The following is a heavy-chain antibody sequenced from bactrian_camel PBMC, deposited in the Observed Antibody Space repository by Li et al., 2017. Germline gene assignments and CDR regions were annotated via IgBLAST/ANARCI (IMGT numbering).Heavy chain of an antibody. D-gene: IGHD2*01. V-gene: IGHV3S54*01. CDR3: AADLPPFAVVANCPESFGY. J-gene: IGHJ6*01. CDR2: VYRVGGSA. Sequence: HVQLVESGGGSVPTGGSLVLTCVISRADRMGWFRQAVGQEREAVAAVYRVGGSAFYADSVKGRFTSSQDGPKNTLYLQMNSLKTEDTALYFCAADLPPFAVVANCPESFGYWGQGTQVTVS. CDR1: ISRADR.